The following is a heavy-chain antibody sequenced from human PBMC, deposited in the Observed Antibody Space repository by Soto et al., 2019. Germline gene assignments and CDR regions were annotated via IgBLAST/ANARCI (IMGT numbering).Heavy chain of an antibody. V-gene: IGHV3-7*03. CDR1: GFTFSRYW. Sequence: EVQLVESGGGLVQPGGSLRLSCAASGFTFSRYWMSWVRQAPGKGLEWVANIKDDGSDGYYVDSVKGRFTVSRDNAKNSLYLQLRGLSVEDTAVYYCMRQQTTVPSLLTYYCGLDVCGQGSPVTVSS. J-gene: IGHJ6*02. CDR3: MRQQTTVPSLLTYYCGLDV. CDR2: IKDDGSDG. D-gene: IGHD4-4*01.